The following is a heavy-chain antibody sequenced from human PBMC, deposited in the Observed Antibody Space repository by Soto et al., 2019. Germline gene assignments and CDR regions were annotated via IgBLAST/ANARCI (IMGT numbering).Heavy chain of an antibody. D-gene: IGHD1-26*01. CDR3: AKDQEWDHDPFDI. J-gene: IGHJ3*02. Sequence: QVQLVESGGGVVQPGRSLRLSCGASGLTFSRYGMHWVRQAPGKGLEWVALISYDGSLEYYSESVKGQFTISRDNSKNTLYLQMNSLRAEDTAMYYCAKDQEWDHDPFDIWGQGTMVTVSS. CDR1: GLTFSRYG. CDR2: ISYDGSLE. V-gene: IGHV3-30*18.